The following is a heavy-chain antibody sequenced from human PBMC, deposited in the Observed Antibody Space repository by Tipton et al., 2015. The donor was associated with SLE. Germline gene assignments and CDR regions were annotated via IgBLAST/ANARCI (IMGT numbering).Heavy chain of an antibody. J-gene: IGHJ6*03. V-gene: IGHV4-38-2*02. CDR1: GYSISSGYY. CDR3: ARDCKIFGVVIGYYYYMDV. D-gene: IGHD3-3*01. CDR2: IYYSGST. Sequence: GLVKPSETLSLTCTVSGYSISSGYYWGWIRQPPGKGLEWIGSIYYSGSTYYNPSLKSRVTISVDTSKNQFSLKLSSVTAADTAVYYCARDCKIFGVVIGYYYYMDVWGKGTTVTVSS.